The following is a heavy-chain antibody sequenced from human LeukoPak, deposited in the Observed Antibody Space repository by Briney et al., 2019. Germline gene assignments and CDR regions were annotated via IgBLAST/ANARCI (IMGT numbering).Heavy chain of an antibody. CDR3: ARAAYSSSFNWFDP. V-gene: IGHV3-74*01. CDR2: INSDGSST. CDR1: GFTFSSYW. J-gene: IGHJ5*02. D-gene: IGHD6-13*01. Sequence: PGGSLRPSCAASGFTFSSYWMHWVRQAPGKGLVWVSRINSDGSSTIYADSVKGRFTISRDNAKNTLYLQMNSLRAEDTAVYYCARAAYSSSFNWFDPWGQGTLVTVSS.